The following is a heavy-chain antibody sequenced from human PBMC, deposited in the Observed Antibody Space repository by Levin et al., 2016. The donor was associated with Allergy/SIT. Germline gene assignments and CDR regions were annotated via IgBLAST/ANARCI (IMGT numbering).Heavy chain of an antibody. V-gene: IGHV4-61*02. CDR3: ARDRLFSDYYYYYYMDV. Sequence: RQAPGKGLEWIGRIYTSGSTNYNPSLKSRVTISVDTSKNQFSLKLSSVTAADTAVYYCARDRLFSDYYYYYYMDVWGKGTTVTVSS. J-gene: IGHJ6*03. D-gene: IGHD2-15*01. CDR2: IYTSGST.